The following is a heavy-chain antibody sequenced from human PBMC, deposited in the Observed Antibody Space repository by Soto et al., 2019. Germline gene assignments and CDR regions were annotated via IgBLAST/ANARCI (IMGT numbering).Heavy chain of an antibody. CDR2: INPNSGGT. Sequence: ASVKVSCKASGYTFTGYYMHWVRQAPGQGLEWMGWINPNSGGTNYAQKFQGRVTMTRDTSISTAYMELSRLRSDDTAVYYCARENGKLVWSGWFDPWGQGTLVTVSS. CDR3: ARENGKLVWSGWFDP. D-gene: IGHD6-6*01. CDR1: GYTFTGYY. V-gene: IGHV1-2*02. J-gene: IGHJ5*02.